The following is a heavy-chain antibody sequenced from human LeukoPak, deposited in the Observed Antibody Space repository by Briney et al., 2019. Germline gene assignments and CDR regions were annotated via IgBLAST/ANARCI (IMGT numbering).Heavy chain of an antibody. D-gene: IGHD6-19*01. Sequence: GGSLRLSCAASGFTFSSYWMSWVRQAPGKGLEWVANIRQGGSEKYYLDSVKGRFTISRDNAKNSLYLQMNSLRVEDTAVYYCARDTNRYSSGVGYFDYWGQGTLVTVSS. CDR2: IRQGGSEK. V-gene: IGHV3-7*03. CDR3: ARDTNRYSSGVGYFDY. CDR1: GFTFSSYW. J-gene: IGHJ4*02.